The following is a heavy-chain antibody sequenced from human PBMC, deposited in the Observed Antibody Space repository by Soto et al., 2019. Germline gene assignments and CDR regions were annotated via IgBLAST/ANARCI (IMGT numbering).Heavy chain of an antibody. CDR2: IKEDGSEK. CDR1: GFTFNNYW. D-gene: IGHD1-1*01. Sequence: GGSLRLSCAASGFTFNNYWMSWVRQAPGKGLEWVANIKEDGSEKYYVDSVKGRFTISRDNTKNSLYLQMNSLRAEDTAVYYCARDEVGTGNYWGQGTLVTVSS. J-gene: IGHJ4*02. V-gene: IGHV3-7*04. CDR3: ARDEVGTGNY.